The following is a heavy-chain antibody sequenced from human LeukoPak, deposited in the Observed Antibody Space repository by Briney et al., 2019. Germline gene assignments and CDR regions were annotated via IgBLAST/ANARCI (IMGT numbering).Heavy chain of an antibody. CDR2: ISASGGTT. CDR3: AKDRTYGSGSYYFDY. V-gene: IGHV3-23*01. J-gene: IGHJ4*02. CDR1: GFTFDNYA. D-gene: IGHD3-10*01. Sequence: PGGSLRLSCAASGFTFDNYAMSWVRQVPGKGLEWVSLISASGGTTYYADSVKGRFTISRDKSKNTLYLQMNSLRAEDTAVYYCAKDRTYGSGSYYFDYWGQGTLVTVSS.